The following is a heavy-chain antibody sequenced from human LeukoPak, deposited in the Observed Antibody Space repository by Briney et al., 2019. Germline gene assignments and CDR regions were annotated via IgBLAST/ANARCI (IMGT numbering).Heavy chain of an antibody. CDR2: IYYSGST. D-gene: IGHD6-25*01. V-gene: IGHV4-59*01. Sequence: SETLSLTCTVSGGSISSYYWSWIRQPPGKGLEWIGYIYYSGSTNYNPSLKSRVTISVDTSKNQFSLKLSSVTAADTAVYYCARDRGTSRAAYYFDYWGQGTLVTVSS. CDR3: ARDRGTSRAAYYFDY. J-gene: IGHJ4*02. CDR1: GGSISSYY.